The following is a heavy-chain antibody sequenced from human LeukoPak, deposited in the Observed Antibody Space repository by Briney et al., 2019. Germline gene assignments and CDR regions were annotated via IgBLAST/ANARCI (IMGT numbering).Heavy chain of an antibody. CDR1: GGTFSSYA. CDR3: ATRHYYDSSGYYDFGYYFDY. Sequence: GASVKVSCKASGGTFSSYAISWVRQAPGQGLECMGGIIPIFGTANYAQKFQGRVTITADKSTSTAYMELSSLRSEDTAVYYCATRHYYDSSGYYDFGYYFDYWGQGTLVTVSS. CDR2: IIPIFGTA. V-gene: IGHV1-69*06. J-gene: IGHJ4*02. D-gene: IGHD3-22*01.